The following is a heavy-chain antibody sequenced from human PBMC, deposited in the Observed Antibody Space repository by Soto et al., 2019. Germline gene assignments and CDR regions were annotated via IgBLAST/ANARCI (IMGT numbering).Heavy chain of an antibody. Sequence: GASVKVSCKVSGYTLTELSMHWVRQAPGKGLEWMGGFDPEDGETIYAQKFQGRVTTTEDTSTDTAYMELSSLRSEDTAVYYCATASWKWLVEGVGWFDPWGQGTLVTVSS. CDR1: GYTLTELS. CDR2: FDPEDGET. CDR3: ATASWKWLVEGVGWFDP. V-gene: IGHV1-24*01. J-gene: IGHJ5*02. D-gene: IGHD6-19*01.